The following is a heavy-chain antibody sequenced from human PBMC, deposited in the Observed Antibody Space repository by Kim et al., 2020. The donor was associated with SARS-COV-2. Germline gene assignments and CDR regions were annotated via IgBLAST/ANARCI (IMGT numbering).Heavy chain of an antibody. D-gene: IGHD2-21*02. CDR3: ARDDSTNYGSAGLPFDS. Sequence: GGSLRLSCAASGFSFDNYAMSWVRQAPGKGLEWVSAISSRGKSFYADSVKGRFTISRDNSKRTVFLRMDSLRAEDTALYYCARDDSTNYGSAGLPFDSGGQGTLVTVSS. CDR1: GFSFDNYA. V-gene: IGHV3-23*01. CDR2: ISSRGKS. J-gene: IGHJ4*02.